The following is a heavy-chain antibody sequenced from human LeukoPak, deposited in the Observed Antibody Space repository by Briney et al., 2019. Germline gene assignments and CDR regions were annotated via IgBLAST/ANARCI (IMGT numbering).Heavy chain of an antibody. CDR2: INPSGSST. D-gene: IGHD6-19*01. Sequence: GASVKVSCKASGYSFTSHYMHWVRQPPGQGLEWLGLINPSGSSTLYAQKFQGRVTMTRDTSTSTVYVELSSLRSEDTAVYYCASEIGQWLVGGWFDPWGQGTLVTVSS. CDR1: GYSFTSHY. CDR3: ASEIGQWLVGGWFDP. V-gene: IGHV1-46*01. J-gene: IGHJ5*02.